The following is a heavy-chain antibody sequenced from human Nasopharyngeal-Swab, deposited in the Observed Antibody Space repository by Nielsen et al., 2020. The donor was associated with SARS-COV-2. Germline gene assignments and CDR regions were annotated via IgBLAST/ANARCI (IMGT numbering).Heavy chain of an antibody. V-gene: IGHV3-33*01. CDR3: ARDPMTTVSRFDY. CDR2: IWYDGSNK. Sequence: GGSLRLSCAASGFTFSSYGMHWVRQAPGKVLEWVAVIWYDGSNKYYADSVKGRFTISRDNSKNTLYLQMNSLRAEDTAVYYCARDPMTTVSRFDYWGQGTLVTVSS. J-gene: IGHJ4*02. D-gene: IGHD4-11*01. CDR1: GFTFSSYG.